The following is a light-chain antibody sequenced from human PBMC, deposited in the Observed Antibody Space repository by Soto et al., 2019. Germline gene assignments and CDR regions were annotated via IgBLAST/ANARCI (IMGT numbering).Light chain of an antibody. Sequence: DIQMTQSPFTLSASLGDRVTITCRASQSISNRLAWHQQKPGKAPKVLIYDASSLKSGVPSRFSGSGSGTEFTLTISSLQPDDFATYYCQQYYDYPWTFGQGTKVDIK. J-gene: IGKJ1*01. CDR3: QQYYDYPWT. CDR2: DAS. CDR1: QSISNR. V-gene: IGKV1-5*01.